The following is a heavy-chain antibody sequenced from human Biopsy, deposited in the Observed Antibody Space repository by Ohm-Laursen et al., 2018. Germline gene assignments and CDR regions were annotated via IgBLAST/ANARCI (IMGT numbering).Heavy chain of an antibody. CDR2: VSTYNGNT. CDR3: ARVREGGLLDY. Sequence: ASVKVSCKGSGYIFTSFGVSWVRQAPGHGLEWMGWVSTYNGNTEYEQKFQGRVTMTTDTSANTAYMELRSLRSDDTAVYFCARVREGGLLDYWGQGILVTVPS. CDR1: GYIFTSFG. J-gene: IGHJ4*02. V-gene: IGHV1-18*01. D-gene: IGHD3-16*01.